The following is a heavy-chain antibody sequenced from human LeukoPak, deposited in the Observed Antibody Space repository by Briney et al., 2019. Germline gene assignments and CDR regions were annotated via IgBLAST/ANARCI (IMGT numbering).Heavy chain of an antibody. CDR3: AREDYDSSGYFY. J-gene: IGHJ4*02. CDR2: ISSRGTTI. D-gene: IGHD3-22*01. Sequence: PGGSLRLSCSASGFNFNNYEMNWVRQAPGKGLEWVSYISSRGTTIYYADSVKGRFTISRDNAKNSLYLQMNSLRAEDTAVYYCAREDYDSSGYFYWGQGNLVTVSS. V-gene: IGHV3-48*03. CDR1: GFNFNNYE.